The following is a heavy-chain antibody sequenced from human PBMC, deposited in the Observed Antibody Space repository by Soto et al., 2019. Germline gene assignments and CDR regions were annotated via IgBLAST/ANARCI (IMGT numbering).Heavy chain of an antibody. CDR3: ARGRRRAEAGTGFVY. D-gene: IGHD6-13*01. Sequence: SETLSLTCAVYGGSFSGYYWSWIRQPPGKGLEWIGEINRSGSTNYNPSLKSRVTISVDTSKNKFSLKLSSVTAADTAVYYCARGRRRAEAGTGFVYWGQGTLV. CDR2: INRSGST. J-gene: IGHJ4*02. CDR1: GGSFSGYY. V-gene: IGHV4-34*01.